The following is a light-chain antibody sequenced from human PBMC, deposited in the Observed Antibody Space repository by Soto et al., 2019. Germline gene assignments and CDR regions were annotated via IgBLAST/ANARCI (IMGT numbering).Light chain of an antibody. J-gene: IGKJ1*01. CDR2: DAS. CDR3: QQYENYWT. CDR1: QCINTF. V-gene: IGKV1-5*01. Sequence: DIQMTQSPSTLSASVGDRVTVTCRASQCINTFLAWYQQKAGKAPKLLIYDASNLDSGVPSRFSGSGSGTEFSLTISNLQPDDCATYYCQQYENYWTFGQGTKVDI.